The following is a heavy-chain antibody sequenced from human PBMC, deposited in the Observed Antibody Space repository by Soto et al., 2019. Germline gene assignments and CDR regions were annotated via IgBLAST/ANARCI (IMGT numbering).Heavy chain of an antibody. D-gene: IGHD3-9*01. CDR1: GYTFTSYG. CDR3: ARFARYFDWLYDY. J-gene: IGHJ4*02. CDR2: ISAYNGNT. V-gene: IGHV1-18*01. Sequence: ASVKVSCKASGYTFTSYGIRWVGPAPGQGLEWMGWISAYNGNTNYAQKLQGRVTMTTDTSTSTAYMELRSLRSDDTAVYYCARFARYFDWLYDYWGQGTLVTVSS.